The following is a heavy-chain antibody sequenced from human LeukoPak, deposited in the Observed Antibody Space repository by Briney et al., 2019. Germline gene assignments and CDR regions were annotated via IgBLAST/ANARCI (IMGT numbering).Heavy chain of an antibody. Sequence: SETLSPTCTVSGGSVTKYYWHWIRQAPGKGLEWIGFIFHTGITNYNPSLKSRVTISVDTSKNQFSLNLTSVTAADTAVYFCARDLFPISWFESWGQGTQVTVSS. CDR3: ARDLFPISWFES. J-gene: IGHJ5*01. V-gene: IGHV4-59*02. CDR1: GGSVTKYY. CDR2: IFHTGIT.